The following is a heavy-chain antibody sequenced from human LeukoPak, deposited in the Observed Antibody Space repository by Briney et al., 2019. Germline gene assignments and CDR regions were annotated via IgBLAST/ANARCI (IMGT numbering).Heavy chain of an antibody. CDR2: IYYSGKT. CDR1: GGSTCNHY. V-gene: IGHV4-59*11. J-gene: IGHJ3*02. D-gene: IGHD3-22*01. CDR3: ARLLDNDSSGDPDTFDM. Sequence: SETPSLTCAVSGGSTCNHYWSWIRHPPEKGLEWIGYIYYSGKTYYSPSLHSRVTISIDTSKNHFSLKLTSVTAADTAVYYCARLLDNDSSGDPDTFDMWGQGTMVTVSS.